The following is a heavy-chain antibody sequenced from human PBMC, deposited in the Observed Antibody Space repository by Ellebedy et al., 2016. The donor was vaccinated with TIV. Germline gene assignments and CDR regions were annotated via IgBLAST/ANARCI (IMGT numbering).Heavy chain of an antibody. CDR1: GYSFTSYW. D-gene: IGHD3-10*01. J-gene: IGHJ6*02. Sequence: GESLKISCKGSGYSFTSYWIGWVRQMPGKGLGWMGIIYPGDSDTRYSPSFQGQVTISADKSISTAYLQWSSLKASDTAMYYCARHGWFGETDYYGVDVWGQGTTVTVSS. CDR3: ARHGWFGETDYYGVDV. V-gene: IGHV5-51*01. CDR2: IYPGDSDT.